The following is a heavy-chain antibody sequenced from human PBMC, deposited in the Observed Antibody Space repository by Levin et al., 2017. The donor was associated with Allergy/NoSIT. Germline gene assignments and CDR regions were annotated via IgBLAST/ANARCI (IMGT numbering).Heavy chain of an antibody. CDR3: ARVDSGYVAFDI. V-gene: IGHV4-30-4*01. D-gene: IGHD3-10*01. Sequence: TSETLSLTCTVSGGSISSGDYYWSWIRQPPGKGLEWIGYIYYSGSTYYNPSLKSRVSISVDTSKNQFSLKLNSVTAADTAVYYCARVDSGYVAFDIWGQGTMVTVSS. CDR1: GGSISSGDYY. CDR2: IYYSGST. J-gene: IGHJ3*02.